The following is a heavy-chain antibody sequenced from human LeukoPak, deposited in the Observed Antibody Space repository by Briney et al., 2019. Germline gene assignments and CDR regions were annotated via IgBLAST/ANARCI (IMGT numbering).Heavy chain of an antibody. V-gene: IGHV4-61*02. D-gene: IGHD6-19*01. CDR2: IQTGGTT. J-gene: IGHJ3*02. Sequence: PSETLSLTCTVSGGSIGSGGYFWSWIRQPAGKGLEWIGRIQTGGTTNYNPSLKSRVTISIDTSKNQFSLKLTSVTAADTAVYYCARDEAGDAFDIWGQGTMVTVSS. CDR1: GGSIGSGGYF. CDR3: ARDEAGDAFDI.